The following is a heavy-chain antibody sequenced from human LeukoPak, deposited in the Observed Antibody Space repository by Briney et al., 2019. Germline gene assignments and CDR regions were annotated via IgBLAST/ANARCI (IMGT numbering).Heavy chain of an antibody. CDR2: IYTTGRT. J-gene: IGHJ6*02. Sequence: GGSLRLFCAASGFTVSSNYMSWVRQAPGKGLEWVSFIYTTGRTYYADSVKGRFTISRDDSKNTVFLQMNSLRAEDTAVYYCARDPPMTTDFALVVWGQGTTVTVSS. D-gene: IGHD4-11*01. V-gene: IGHV3-66*01. CDR3: ARDPPMTTDFALVV. CDR1: GFTVSSNY.